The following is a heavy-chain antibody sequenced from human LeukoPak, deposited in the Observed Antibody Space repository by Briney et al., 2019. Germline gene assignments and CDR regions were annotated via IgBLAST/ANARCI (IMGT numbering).Heavy chain of an antibody. CDR3: ARSETIMVKFDY. CDR2: IYYSGST. J-gene: IGHJ4*01. V-gene: IGHV4-39*01. D-gene: IGHD5-24*01. CDR1: GGSIISRGYY. Sequence: SETLSLTCTVSGGSIISRGYYWGWIRQPPGKGLEWIGSIYYSGSTYYNLSLKSRVTISVDASKNQFSLKMSSVTAADTAMYYCARSETIMVKFDYWGHGTLVTVSS.